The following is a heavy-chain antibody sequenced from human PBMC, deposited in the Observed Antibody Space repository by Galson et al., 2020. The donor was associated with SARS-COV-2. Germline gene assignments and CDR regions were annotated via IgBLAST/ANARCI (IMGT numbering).Heavy chain of an antibody. CDR3: ARPIRGSWLTFDY. J-gene: IGHJ4*02. Sequence: SETLSLTCTVSGGSISSSSYYWGWIRQPPGKGLEWIGSIYYSGSTYYNPSLKSRVTISVDTSKNQFSLKLSSVTAADTAVYYCARPIRGSWLTFDYWGQGTLVTVSS. CDR2: IYYSGST. D-gene: IGHD3-10*01. V-gene: IGHV4-39*01. CDR1: GGSISSSSYY.